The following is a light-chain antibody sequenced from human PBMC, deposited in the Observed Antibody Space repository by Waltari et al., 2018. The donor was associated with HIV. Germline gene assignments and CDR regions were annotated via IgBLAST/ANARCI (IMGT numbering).Light chain of an antibody. CDR3: CSYAGNYSYV. CDR2: DVS. Sequence: QSALTQPRSVSGSPGQSVTISCTGPSSDVGDSTYVSWYRQNPGKVPKLMIYDVSKRPSGVPDLFSGSRSGNAASLTISGRQAEDEADYFCCSYAGNYSYVFGSGSRVTVL. CDR1: SSDVGDSTY. V-gene: IGLV2-11*01. J-gene: IGLJ1*01.